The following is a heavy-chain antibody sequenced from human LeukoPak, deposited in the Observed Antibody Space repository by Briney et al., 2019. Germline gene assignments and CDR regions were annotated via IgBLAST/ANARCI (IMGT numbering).Heavy chain of an antibody. CDR2: IYPGDSDT. J-gene: IGHJ4*02. CDR3: ARQFLTTVPYYFAY. Sequence: GESLKISCKGSGYSFTSYWIGWVRQMPGKGLEWMGIIYPGDSDTRYSPSFQGQVTISADKSISTAYLQWSSLKASDTAMYYCARQFLTTVPYYFAYCCQGTLLPVPS. CDR1: GYSFTSYW. D-gene: IGHD4-17*01. V-gene: IGHV5-51*01.